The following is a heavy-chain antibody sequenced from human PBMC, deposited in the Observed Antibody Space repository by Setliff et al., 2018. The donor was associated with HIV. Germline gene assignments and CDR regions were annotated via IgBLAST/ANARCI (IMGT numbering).Heavy chain of an antibody. D-gene: IGHD6-19*01. J-gene: IGHJ6*03. CDR2: IFYSGST. CDR1: SGSISSYY. V-gene: IGHV4-59*01. CDR3: ARGKWLVQNFYSYYMDA. Sequence: PSETLSLTCTVSSGSISSYYWIWIRQPPGKGLEWIGHIFYSGSTNHNPSLKSRVTISVDTSKNQFSLKLSSVTAADTAVYYCARGKWLVQNFYSYYMDAWGKGTAVTVSS.